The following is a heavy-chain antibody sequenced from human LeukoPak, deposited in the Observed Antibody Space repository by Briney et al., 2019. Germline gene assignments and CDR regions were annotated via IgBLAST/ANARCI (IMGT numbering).Heavy chain of an antibody. J-gene: IGHJ5*02. CDR3: AKKGYGDYADWFDP. CDR2: IWYDGSNK. D-gene: IGHD4-17*01. V-gene: IGHV3-33*06. Sequence: QPGRSLRLSCAASGFTFSSYGMHWVRQAPGKGVEWVAVIWYDGSNKYYADSVKGRFTISRDNSKNTLYLQMNSLRAEDTAVYYRAKKGYGDYADWFDPWGQGTLVTVSS. CDR1: GFTFSSYG.